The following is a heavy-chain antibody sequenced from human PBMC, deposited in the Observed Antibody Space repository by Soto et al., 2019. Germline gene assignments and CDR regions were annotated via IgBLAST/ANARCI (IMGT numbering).Heavy chain of an antibody. CDR2: ITSDSSDI. J-gene: IGHJ4*02. Sequence: GGSLRLSCAASGITFRSYSMSWVRQAPGKGLEWVASITSDSSDIYYEDSVKGRFTISRDNGENSLYLQMTSLGAEDTGVYYCATTYCSGGYCFSSEYWGQGVLVTVSS. CDR1: GITFRSYS. V-gene: IGHV3-21*01. CDR3: ATTYCSGGYCFSSEY. D-gene: IGHD2-15*01.